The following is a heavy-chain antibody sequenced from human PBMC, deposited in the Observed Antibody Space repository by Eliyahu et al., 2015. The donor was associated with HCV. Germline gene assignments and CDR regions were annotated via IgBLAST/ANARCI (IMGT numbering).Heavy chain of an antibody. CDR1: GFTFSSYE. J-gene: IGHJ6*02. V-gene: IGHV3-48*03. Sequence: EVXLVXSGGGLVQPGGSXRLSCAASGFTFSSYEMNWVRQAPGKGLEWVSXISSSGSTIYYADSVKGRFTISRDNAKNSLYLQMNSLRAEDTAVYYCARLRRDYYYGMDVWGQGTTVTVSS. CDR3: ARLRRDYYYGMDV. CDR2: ISSSGSTI.